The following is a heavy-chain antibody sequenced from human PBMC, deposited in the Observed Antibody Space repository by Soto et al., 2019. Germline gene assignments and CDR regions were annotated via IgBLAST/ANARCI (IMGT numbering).Heavy chain of an antibody. D-gene: IGHD5-18*01. J-gene: IGHJ5*02. CDR1: GYTFTGYY. CDR2: INPNSGGT. V-gene: IGHV1-2*02. Sequence: WASVKVSCKASGYTFTGYYMHWVRQAPGQGLEWMGWINPNSGGTNYAQKFQGRVTMTRDTSISTAYMELSRLRSDDTAVYYCARRFMVTAWVLAAWGIDPWGQGPLVTVFS. CDR3: ARRFMVTAWVLAAWGIDP.